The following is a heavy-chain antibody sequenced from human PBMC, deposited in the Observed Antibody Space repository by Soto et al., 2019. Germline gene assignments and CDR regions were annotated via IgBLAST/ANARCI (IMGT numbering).Heavy chain of an antibody. Sequence: SETLSLTCAVYGGSFSGYYWTWIRQPPGTGLEWFGEINHSGSTNYNPSLKIRVTISVDTSKNQFSLKLTSVTAADTAVYYCARDKITGLFDYWGQGTLVTSPQ. J-gene: IGHJ4*02. CDR1: GGSFSGYY. V-gene: IGHV4-34*01. CDR2: INHSGST. CDR3: ARDKITGLFDY. D-gene: IGHD2-8*02.